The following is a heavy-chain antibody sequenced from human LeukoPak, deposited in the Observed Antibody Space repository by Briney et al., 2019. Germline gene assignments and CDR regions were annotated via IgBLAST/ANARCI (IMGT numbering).Heavy chain of an antibody. Sequence: SETLSLTXTVSGGSISSGSYYWSWIRQPAGKGLEWIGRIYTSGSTNYNPSLKSRVTISVDTSKNQFSLKLSSVTAADTAVYYCARSGYSSSSEYYYYYYMDVWGKGTTVTVSS. CDR3: ARSGYSSSSEYYYYYYMDV. CDR2: IYTSGST. V-gene: IGHV4-61*02. D-gene: IGHD6-6*01. CDR1: GGSISSGSYY. J-gene: IGHJ6*03.